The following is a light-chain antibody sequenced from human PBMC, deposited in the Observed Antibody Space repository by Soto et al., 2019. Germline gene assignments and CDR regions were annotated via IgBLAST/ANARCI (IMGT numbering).Light chain of an antibody. Sequence: QSVLTQPASVSGSPGQSITISCTGTSSDVGNYNPVCWYQQHPGKAPKLLIYEGSKRPSGISSRFSGSKSGNTASLTISGLQAEDEADYFCCSYPGSSAYVFGAGTKVTVL. CDR1: SSDVGNYNP. J-gene: IGLJ1*01. V-gene: IGLV2-23*01. CDR3: CSYPGSSAYV. CDR2: EGS.